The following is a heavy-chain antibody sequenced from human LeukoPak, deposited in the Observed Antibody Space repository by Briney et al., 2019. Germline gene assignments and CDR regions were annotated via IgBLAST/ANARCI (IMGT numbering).Heavy chain of an antibody. V-gene: IGHV3-53*01. CDR2: IYSGGST. CDR1: GFTVSSNY. J-gene: IGHJ5*02. Sequence: PGGSLRLSCAASGFTVSSNYMSWVRQAPGKGLEWVSVIYSGGSTYYADSVKGRFTISRDNSKNTLYLQMNGLRAEDTAVYYCARSEARYNWFDPWGQGTLVTVSS. CDR3: ARSEARYNWFDP.